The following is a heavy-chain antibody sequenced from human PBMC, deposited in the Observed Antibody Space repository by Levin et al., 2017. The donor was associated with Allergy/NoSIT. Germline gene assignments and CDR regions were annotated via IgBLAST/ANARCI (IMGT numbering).Heavy chain of an antibody. Sequence: SETLSLTCSVSGGSLKSSGSYWGWIRQPPGKGLEWIGSIYYSGNTYYNPSLKSRGTISVDMSKSQFSLKLSSVTAADTAVYSCVRGYSGNWAPPGHFDYWGQGTLVTVSS. V-gene: IGHV4-39*07. CDR2: IYYSGNT. J-gene: IGHJ4*02. D-gene: IGHD7-27*01. CDR3: VRGYSGNWAPPGHFDY. CDR1: GGSLKSSGSY.